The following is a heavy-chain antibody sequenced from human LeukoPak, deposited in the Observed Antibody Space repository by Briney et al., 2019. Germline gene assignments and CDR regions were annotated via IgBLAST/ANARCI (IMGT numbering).Heavy chain of an antibody. Sequence: GESLKISCKGSGYSFTSSSIGWVRQMPGKGLEWMGIIYPGDSDTTYSPSFQGQVTISADKSNRTAYLHWSSLKASDTAMYYCAIPGRGNSGYYYWGQGTLVTVSS. CDR2: IYPGDSDT. J-gene: IGHJ4*02. D-gene: IGHD3-22*01. CDR1: GYSFTSSS. CDR3: AIPGRGNSGYYY. V-gene: IGHV5-51*01.